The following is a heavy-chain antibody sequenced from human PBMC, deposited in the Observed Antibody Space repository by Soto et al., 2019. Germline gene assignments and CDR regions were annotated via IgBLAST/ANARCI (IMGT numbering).Heavy chain of an antibody. D-gene: IGHD4-17*01. Sequence: PGGSLRLSCAASGFTFNSYTMSWVRQAPGKGLEWVSGISGSGGATYNADSVKGRFTISRDNSENTLNLQMNSLRAEDTAVYYCAKVTTVTTVDSWGQGTLVTVSS. V-gene: IGHV3-23*01. CDR2: ISGSGGAT. CDR1: GFTFNSYT. J-gene: IGHJ4*02. CDR3: AKVTTVTTVDS.